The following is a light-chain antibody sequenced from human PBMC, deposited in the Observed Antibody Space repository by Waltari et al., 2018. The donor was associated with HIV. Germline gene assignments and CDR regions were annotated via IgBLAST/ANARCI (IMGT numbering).Light chain of an antibody. J-gene: IGLJ2*01. CDR3: SSYTSSSTLV. Sequence: QSALTQPASVSGSPGQSITTSCTGTSSDVGGYNYVPWYQQHPGKAPKLTIYEVSNRPSGVSNRFSGSKSGNTASLTISGLQAEDEADYYCSSYTSSSTLVFGGGTKLTVL. CDR1: SSDVGGYNY. V-gene: IGLV2-14*01. CDR2: EVS.